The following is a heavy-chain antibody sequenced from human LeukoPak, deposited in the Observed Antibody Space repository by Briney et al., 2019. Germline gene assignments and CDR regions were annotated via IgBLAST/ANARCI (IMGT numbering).Heavy chain of an antibody. CDR2: IRQDGSAK. V-gene: IGHV3-7*01. CDR3: ARWLYSSGWAIDY. D-gene: IGHD6-19*01. J-gene: IGHJ4*02. Sequence: PGGSLRLSCAASGFTFSSYYMNWVRQAPGKGLEWVANIRQDGSAKFYADSVKGRFTISRDNAKNSLYLQMNSLRAEDTAVYYCARWLYSSGWAIDYWGQGTLVTVSS. CDR1: GFTFSSYY.